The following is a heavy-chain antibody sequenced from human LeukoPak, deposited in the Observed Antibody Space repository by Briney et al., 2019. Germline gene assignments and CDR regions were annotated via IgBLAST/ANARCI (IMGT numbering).Heavy chain of an antibody. D-gene: IGHD6-13*01. V-gene: IGHV3-23*01. CDR1: GFTFSSFG. J-gene: IGHJ4*02. CDR2: ISSTGGTA. CDR3: AKRTRTMYSGSWTHSFDY. Sequence: GGTLRLSCAASGFTFSSFGMSWVRQAPGKGLEWVSAISSTGGTAYYADSVKGRFTISRDNSKNTLYLQMNSLRAEDTAVYYCAKRTRTMYSGSWTHSFDYWGQGTLVTVSS.